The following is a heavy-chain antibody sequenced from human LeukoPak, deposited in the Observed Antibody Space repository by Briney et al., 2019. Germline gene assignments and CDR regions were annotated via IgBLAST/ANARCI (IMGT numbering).Heavy chain of an antibody. CDR2: IYTTGDT. D-gene: IGHD3-16*01. CDR1: GVSISSYY. J-gene: IGHJ4*02. V-gene: IGHV4-4*09. Sequence: SETLSLTCTVSGVSISSYYWSWIRQPPGKGLEWIGSIYTTGDTRYNPSLKSRVTISEDTSKNQFSLKLSSVTAADTAVYYCARATPVGGVRFDYWGQGTLVTVSS. CDR3: ARATPVGGVRFDY.